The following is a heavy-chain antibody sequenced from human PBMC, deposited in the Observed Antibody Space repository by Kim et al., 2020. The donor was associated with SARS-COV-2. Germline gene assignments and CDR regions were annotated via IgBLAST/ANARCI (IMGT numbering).Heavy chain of an antibody. Sequence: TPTLKSRVTISVDTSKNQFSRRLGSVTAADTAVYYCARGRGYYGSGSYWVWGQGTLVTVSS. CDR3: ARGRGYYGSGSYWV. D-gene: IGHD3-10*01. J-gene: IGHJ4*02. V-gene: IGHV4-34*01.